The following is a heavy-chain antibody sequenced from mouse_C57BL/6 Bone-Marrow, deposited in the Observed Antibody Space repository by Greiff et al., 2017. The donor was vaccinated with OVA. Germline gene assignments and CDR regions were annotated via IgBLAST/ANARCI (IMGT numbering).Heavy chain of an antibody. CDR1: GYTFTSYW. Sequence: QVQLKQPGAELVMPGASVKLSCKASGYTFTSYWMHWVKQRPGQGLEWIGEIDPSDSYTNYNQKFKGKSTLTVDKSSSTAYMQLSSLTSEDSAVYYCAREDGRDYFDYWGQGTTLTVSS. D-gene: IGHD1-1*01. J-gene: IGHJ2*01. CDR2: IDPSDSYT. CDR3: AREDGRDYFDY. V-gene: IGHV1-69*01.